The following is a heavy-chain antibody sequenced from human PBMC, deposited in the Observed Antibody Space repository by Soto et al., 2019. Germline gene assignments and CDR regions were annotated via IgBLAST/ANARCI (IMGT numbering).Heavy chain of an antibody. J-gene: IGHJ4*02. CDR2: INPGGGST. CDR3: ARGDSSGWSAY. V-gene: IGHV1-46*01. Sequence: QVQLVQSGAEVKKPGASVKVSCKTSGYTFTNYYMHWVRQAPGQGFEWVGTINPGGGSTNYAQKFQVRVTMTRDTSTSTVYMDLSRLRSEDTAVYYCARGDSSGWSAYWGQGTLVTVSS. D-gene: IGHD6-19*01. CDR1: GYTFTNYY.